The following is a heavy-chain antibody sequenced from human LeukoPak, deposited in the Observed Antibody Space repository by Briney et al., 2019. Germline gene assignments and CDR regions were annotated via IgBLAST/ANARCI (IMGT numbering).Heavy chain of an antibody. CDR3: ASELGIPAANDY. V-gene: IGHV3-11*04. J-gene: IGHJ4*02. CDR1: GFTFSDYY. Sequence: GGSLRLSCAASGFTFSDYYMSWIRQAPGKGLEWVSYISVSGSTIYYADSVKGRFTISRDNAKNSLYLQMNSLRAEDTAVYYCASELGIPAANDYWGQGTLVTVSS. CDR2: ISVSGSTI. D-gene: IGHD2-2*01.